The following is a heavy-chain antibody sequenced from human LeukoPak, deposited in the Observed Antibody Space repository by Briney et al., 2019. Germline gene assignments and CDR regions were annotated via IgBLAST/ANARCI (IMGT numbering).Heavy chain of an antibody. CDR3: TRRPVDCSSTSCYEGGWFDP. Sequence: SETLSLTCTVSGYSISSGYYWGWIRQPPGKGLEWIGSIYHSGSTYYNPSLKSRVTISVDTSKNQFSLKLSSVTAADTAVYYCTRRPVDCSSTSCYEGGWFDPWGQGTLVTVSS. V-gene: IGHV4-38-2*02. J-gene: IGHJ5*02. D-gene: IGHD2-2*01. CDR1: GYSISSGYY. CDR2: IYHSGST.